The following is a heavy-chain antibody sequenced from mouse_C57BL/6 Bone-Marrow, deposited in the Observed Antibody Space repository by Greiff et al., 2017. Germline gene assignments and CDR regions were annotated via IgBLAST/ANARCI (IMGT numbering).Heavy chain of an antibody. V-gene: IGHV5-4*01. CDR2: ISDGGSYT. CDR1: GFTFSSYA. CDR3: ARFDGYSYYAMDY. Sequence: EVQLVESGGGLVKPGGSLKLSCAASGFTFSSYAMSWVRQTPEKRLEWVATISDGGSYTYYPDNVKGRFTISRDNAKNNLYLQMSHLKSEDTAMYYCARFDGYSYYAMDYWGQGTSVTVSS. D-gene: IGHD2-3*01. J-gene: IGHJ4*01.